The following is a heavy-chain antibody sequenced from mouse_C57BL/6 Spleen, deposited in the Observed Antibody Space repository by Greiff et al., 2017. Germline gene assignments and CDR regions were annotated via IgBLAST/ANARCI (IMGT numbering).Heavy chain of an antibody. D-gene: IGHD2-3*01. CDR1: GYSITSGYY. CDR3: ARGGYYGYWYFDV. J-gene: IGHJ1*03. Sequence: EVQLQESGPGLVKPSQSLSLTCSVTGYSITSGYYWNWIRQFPGNKLEWMGYISYDGSNNYNPSLKNRISITRDTSKNQFFLKLNSVTTEDTATYYCARGGYYGYWYFDVWGTGTTVTVSS. CDR2: ISYDGSN. V-gene: IGHV3-6*01.